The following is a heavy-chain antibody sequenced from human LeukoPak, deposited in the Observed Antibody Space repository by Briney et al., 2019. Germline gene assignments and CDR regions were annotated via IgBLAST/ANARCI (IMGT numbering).Heavy chain of an antibody. D-gene: IGHD2-2*01. V-gene: IGHV3-23*01. CDR3: AKDQDIVVAPAAGFDY. CDR1: GFTFSSYA. CDR2: ISGSGGST. Sequence: PGGSLRLSCAASGFTFSSYAMSWVRQAPGKGLEWVSAISGSGGSTYYADSVKGRFTISRDNSKNTLYLQMNSLRAEDTAVYYCAKDQDIVVAPAAGFDYWGQGTLVTVSS. J-gene: IGHJ4*02.